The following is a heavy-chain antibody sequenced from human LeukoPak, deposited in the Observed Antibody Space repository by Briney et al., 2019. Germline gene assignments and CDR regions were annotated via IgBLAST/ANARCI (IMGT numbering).Heavy chain of an antibody. Sequence: PSGTLSLTCAVSGGSISNSNWWSWVRQPPGKGLEWIGQIYHSGSTNYNLSLKSRVTISIDKSKNQFSLELRSVTAADTAIYYCARLSRELGSYFDCWGQGTLVAVSS. D-gene: IGHD7-27*01. CDR1: GGSISNSNW. J-gene: IGHJ4*02. CDR2: IYHSGST. CDR3: ARLSRELGSYFDC. V-gene: IGHV4-4*02.